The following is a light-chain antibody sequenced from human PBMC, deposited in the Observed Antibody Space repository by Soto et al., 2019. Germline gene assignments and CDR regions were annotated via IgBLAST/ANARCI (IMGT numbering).Light chain of an antibody. CDR2: KAS. J-gene: IGKJ1*01. Sequence: DIQMTQSPSTLSGSVGDRVTITCRASQTISSWLGWYQQKPGKAPKLLIYKASTLKSGVPSRFSGSGSGTEFTLTISRLPPDDFATYYCQHYNSYSEAFGQGTKVELK. CDR3: QHYNSYSEA. CDR1: QTISSW. V-gene: IGKV1-5*03.